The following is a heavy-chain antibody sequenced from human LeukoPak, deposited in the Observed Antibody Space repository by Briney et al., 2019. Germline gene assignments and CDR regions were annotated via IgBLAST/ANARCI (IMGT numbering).Heavy chain of an antibody. J-gene: IGHJ4*02. CDR1: GGSISSGDYY. Sequence: SETLSLTCTVSGGSISSGDYYWSWIRQPPGKGLEWIGYIYYSGSTYYNPSLKSRVTISVDTSKNQFSLKLSSVTAADTAVYYCARAQGDMVRGVGPDYWGQGTLVTVSS. CDR3: ARAQGDMVRGVGPDY. D-gene: IGHD3-10*01. CDR2: IYYSGST. V-gene: IGHV4-30-4*01.